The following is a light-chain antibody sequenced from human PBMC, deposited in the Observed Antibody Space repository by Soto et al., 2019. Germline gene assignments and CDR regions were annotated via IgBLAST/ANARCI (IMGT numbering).Light chain of an antibody. CDR3: QQSSNWYT. CDR2: DAS. Sequence: EIVLTQSPATLSLSPGERATLSCRASQSVSSYLAWYQQKPGQAPRLLIYDASNMPTGIPARFSGSGSGTDSTPTISSLQHDYFAFYYCQQSSNWYTFGQGTRLEIK. V-gene: IGKV3-11*01. J-gene: IGKJ2*01. CDR1: QSVSSY.